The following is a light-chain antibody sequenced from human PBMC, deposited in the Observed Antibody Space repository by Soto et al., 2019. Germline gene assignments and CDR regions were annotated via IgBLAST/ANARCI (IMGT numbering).Light chain of an antibody. CDR1: QGIGGD. V-gene: IGKV1-17*01. J-gene: IGKJ1*01. CDR3: VQHNSYPRT. CDR2: ATS. Sequence: DIQMTQSPSSLSASVGDRVTITCRASQGIGGDAGWYQQKPGKPPKRLIYATSTLQNGIPSRFSGGGFGTEFTLTISSLQPEDFATYYCVQHNSYPRTFGQGTRVEMK.